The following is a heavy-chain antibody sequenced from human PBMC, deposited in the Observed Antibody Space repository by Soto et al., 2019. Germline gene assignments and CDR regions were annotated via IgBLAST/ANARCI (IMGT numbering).Heavy chain of an antibody. CDR1: GFTFSSYG. D-gene: IGHD5-18*01. CDR2: ISYDGSNK. Sequence: VGSLRLSCAASGFTFSSYGMHWVRQAPGKGLEWVAVISYDGSNKYYADSVKGRFTISRDNSKNTLYLQMNSLRAEDTAVYYCAIGGGYSYGDSYYYYGMDVWGQGATVTVSS. CDR3: AIGGGYSYGDSYYYYGMDV. V-gene: IGHV3-30*03. J-gene: IGHJ6*02.